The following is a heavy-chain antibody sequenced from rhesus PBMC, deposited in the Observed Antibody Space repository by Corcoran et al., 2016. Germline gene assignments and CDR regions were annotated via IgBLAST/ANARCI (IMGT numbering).Heavy chain of an antibody. CDR2: ISNGGGST. Sequence: EVQLVESGGGLVQPGGSLRLSCAASGFTFSSYGMSWVRQAPGKGLEWVSYISNGGGSTYYADSVKGRFTISRDNSKNTLSLQMNSLGAEDTAVYYCAKGAKLELGVAFDFWGQGLRVTVSS. CDR3: AKGAKLELGVAFDF. D-gene: IGHD1-26*01. J-gene: IGHJ3*01. V-gene: IGHV3S5*01. CDR1: GFTFSSYG.